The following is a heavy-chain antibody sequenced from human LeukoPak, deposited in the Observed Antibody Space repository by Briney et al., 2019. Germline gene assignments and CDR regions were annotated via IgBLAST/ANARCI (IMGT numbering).Heavy chain of an antibody. CDR1: GYTFTSYD. Sequence: ASVKVSCKASGYTFTSYDINWVRQATGQGLEWMGWMNPNSGNTGYAQKFQGRVTITRNTSISTAYMELSSLRSADTAVYYCARGGSAIAAAGRQDWFDPWGQGTLVPVSS. D-gene: IGHD6-13*01. J-gene: IGHJ5*02. CDR2: MNPNSGNT. CDR3: ARGGSAIAAAGRQDWFDP. V-gene: IGHV1-8*03.